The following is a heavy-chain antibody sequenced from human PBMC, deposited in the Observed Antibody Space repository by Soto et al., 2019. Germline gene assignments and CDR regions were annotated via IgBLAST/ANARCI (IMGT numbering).Heavy chain of an antibody. Sequence: EVQLLESGGGLVQPGGSVRLSCAASGFTFSSYAMSWVRQARGKGLEWVSATSGSGGSTYYADSVKGRFTISRDNSKNTLYLQMNSLRAEDTAVYYCAKVQGRITMVRGVSDAFDIWGQGTMVTVFS. V-gene: IGHV3-23*01. D-gene: IGHD3-10*01. CDR1: GFTFSSYA. J-gene: IGHJ3*02. CDR2: TSGSGGST. CDR3: AKVQGRITMVRGVSDAFDI.